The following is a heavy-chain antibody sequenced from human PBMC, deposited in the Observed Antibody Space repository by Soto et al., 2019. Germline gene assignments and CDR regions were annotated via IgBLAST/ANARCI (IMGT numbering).Heavy chain of an antibody. CDR3: ARGRVVVVAARHYNWFDP. D-gene: IGHD2-15*01. V-gene: IGHV4-34*01. CDR1: GGSFSGYY. CDR2: INHSGST. Sequence: SETLSLTCAVHGGSFSGYYWSWICEPPGKGLEWIGEINHSGSTNYNPSLKSRVTISVDTSKNQFSLKLSSVTAADTAVYYCARGRVVVVAARHYNWFDPWGQGTLVT. J-gene: IGHJ5*02.